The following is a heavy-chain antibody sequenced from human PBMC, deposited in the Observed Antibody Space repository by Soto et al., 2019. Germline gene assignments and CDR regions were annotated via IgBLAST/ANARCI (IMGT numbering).Heavy chain of an antibody. CDR1: GFSLSTSGVG. Sequence: QITLKESGPTLVKPTQTLTLTCTFSGFSLSTSGVGVGWIRQPPGKALEWLALIYWDDDKRYSPSLKSRLTITKDTXXNXVXXTMTNMDPVDTATYYCAHMEDHSGYDGNYYYGMDVWGQGTTVTVSS. CDR3: AHMEDHSGYDGNYYYGMDV. V-gene: IGHV2-5*02. CDR2: IYWDDDK. J-gene: IGHJ6*02. D-gene: IGHD5-12*01.